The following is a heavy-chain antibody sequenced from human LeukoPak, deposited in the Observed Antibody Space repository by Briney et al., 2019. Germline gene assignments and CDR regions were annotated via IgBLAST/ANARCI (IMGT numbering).Heavy chain of an antibody. CDR2: IWYDGSNK. J-gene: IGHJ4*02. Sequence: GRSLRLSCAASGFTFSSYGMHWVRQAPGKGLEWVAVIWYDGSNKYYADSVKGRFTISRDNSKDTLYLQMNSLRGEDTAVYYCARLLGGTSSGLDYWGQGTLVTVSS. CDR1: GFTFSSYG. V-gene: IGHV3-33*01. CDR3: ARLLGGTSSGLDY. D-gene: IGHD6-19*01.